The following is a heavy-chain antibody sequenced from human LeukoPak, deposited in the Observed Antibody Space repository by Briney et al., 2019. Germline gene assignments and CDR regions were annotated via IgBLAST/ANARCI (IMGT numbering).Heavy chain of an antibody. V-gene: IGHV4-30-2*01. Sequence: SETLSLTCTVSGGSISSGDHYWNWMRQPPGKGLEWIGYIYHSGNTYYTPSLKSRVTMSVDRSKNQFSLKLNSVTAADTAVYSCARGVVATIDYFDYWGQGILVTVSS. CDR3: ARGVVATIDYFDY. CDR1: GGSISSGDHY. CDR2: IYHSGNT. J-gene: IGHJ4*02. D-gene: IGHD5-12*01.